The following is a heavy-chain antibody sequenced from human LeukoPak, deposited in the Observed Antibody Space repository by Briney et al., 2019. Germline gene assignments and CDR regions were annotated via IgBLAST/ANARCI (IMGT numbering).Heavy chain of an antibody. J-gene: IGHJ2*01. Sequence: SETLSLTCAVYGGSLSGYYWSWIRQPPGKGLEWIGYIYYSGSTNYNPSLKSRVTISVDTSKNQFSLKLSSVTAADTAVYYCARAGGEWLVKGYFDLWGRGTLVTVSS. CDR2: IYYSGST. D-gene: IGHD6-19*01. V-gene: IGHV4-59*01. CDR1: GGSLSGYY. CDR3: ARAGGEWLVKGYFDL.